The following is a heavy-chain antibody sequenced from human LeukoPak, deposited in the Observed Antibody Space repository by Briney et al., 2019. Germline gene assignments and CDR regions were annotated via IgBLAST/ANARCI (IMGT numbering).Heavy chain of an antibody. D-gene: IGHD3-22*01. V-gene: IGHV4-39*01. CDR1: GGSISSSSYY. CDR3: ARHVRDYYDSSGYDY. Sequence: SETLSLTCTVSGGSISSSSYYWGWIRQPPGKGLERIGSIYYSGSTYYNPSLKSRVTISVDTSKNQFSLKLSSVTAADTAVYYCARHVRDYYDSSGYDYWGQGTLVTVSS. J-gene: IGHJ4*02. CDR2: IYYSGST.